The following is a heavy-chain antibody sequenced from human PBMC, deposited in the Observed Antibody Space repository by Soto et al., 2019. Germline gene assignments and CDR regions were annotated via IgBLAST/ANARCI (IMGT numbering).Heavy chain of an antibody. V-gene: IGHV4-31*02. J-gene: IGHJ4*02. Sequence: SETLSLTCAVSGDSISSDGYYWSWIRQHPGKGLEWIGHIYHSGTTYYNPALKSRVSISIDTSKNQFSLNVTSVTSADTAVYYCARVTTVFDYWGLGTLVTVSS. D-gene: IGHD3-22*01. CDR1: GDSISSDGYY. CDR2: IYHSGTT. CDR3: ARVTTVFDY.